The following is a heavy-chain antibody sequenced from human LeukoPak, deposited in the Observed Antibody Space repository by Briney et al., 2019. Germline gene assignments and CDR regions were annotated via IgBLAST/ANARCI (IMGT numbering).Heavy chain of an antibody. Sequence: ASVKVSCKASGYTFTSYGISWVRQAPGQGLEWMGWISAYNGNTNYAQKLQGRVTMTTGTSTSTAYMELRSLRSDDTAVYYCARDGIAYCGGDCYHIFDYWGQGTLVTVSS. CDR2: ISAYNGNT. J-gene: IGHJ4*02. CDR3: ARDGIAYCGGDCYHIFDY. CDR1: GYTFTSYG. V-gene: IGHV1-18*04. D-gene: IGHD2-21*02.